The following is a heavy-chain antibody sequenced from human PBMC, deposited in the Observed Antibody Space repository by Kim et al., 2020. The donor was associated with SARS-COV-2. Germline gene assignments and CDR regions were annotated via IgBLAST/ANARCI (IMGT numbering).Heavy chain of an antibody. Sequence: GGSLRLSCAASGFTFSSYSMNWVRQAPGKGLEWVSYISSSSSTIYYADSVKGRFTISRDNAKNSLYLQMNSLRAEDTAVYYCAMIAGMATITYRYYYYGMDVWGQGTTVTVSS. D-gene: IGHD5-12*01. V-gene: IGHV3-48*04. J-gene: IGHJ6*02. CDR2: ISSSSSTI. CDR1: GFTFSSYS. CDR3: AMIAGMATITYRYYYYGMDV.